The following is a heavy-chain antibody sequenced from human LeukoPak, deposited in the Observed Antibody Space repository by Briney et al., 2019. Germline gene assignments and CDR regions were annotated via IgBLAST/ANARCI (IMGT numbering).Heavy chain of an antibody. V-gene: IGHV3-23*05. CDR3: AKVEGASKASVY. CDR2: IDTKGTRT. Sequence: GGSLRLSCAASGFILSNCAMTWVRQAPGKELEWVSGIDTKGTRTYYADSVKGRFTISRDNSKNTLFLQMNSLRAEDTAVYYCAKVEGASKASVYWGQGALATVSS. D-gene: IGHD1-1*01. CDR1: GFILSNCA. J-gene: IGHJ4*02.